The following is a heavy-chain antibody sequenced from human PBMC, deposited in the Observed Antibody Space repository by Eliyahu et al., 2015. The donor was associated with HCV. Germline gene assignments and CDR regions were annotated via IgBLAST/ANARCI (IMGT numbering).Heavy chain of an antibody. Sequence: QVLLYESGPGLVTPSETLSLSCSVSGDSISGYHWSWIRPPPGKGLEWIGHIYYNGSTNYNPSLKSRVTISIDTSKNQFSLKLASVTAADTAVYYCARMPSGGGWIRDYYGMDVWGQGTTVTVSS. CDR3: ARMPSGGGWIRDYYGMDV. D-gene: IGHD2-2*03. J-gene: IGHJ6*02. V-gene: IGHV4-59*01. CDR1: GDSISGYH. CDR2: IYYNGST.